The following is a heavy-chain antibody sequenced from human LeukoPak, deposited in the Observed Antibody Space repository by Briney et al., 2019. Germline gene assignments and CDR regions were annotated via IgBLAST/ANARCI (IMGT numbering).Heavy chain of an antibody. J-gene: IGHJ4*02. CDR1: GFTLNNDA. V-gene: IGHV3-23*01. CDR2: ISGGDT. Sequence: SGGSLRLSCTASGFTLNNDAMSWVRQAPGKGLEWVSAISGGDTYYAGSVKGRFTISRDNSKNTLYLQMNSLRAEDTAVYYCARVDSSGFGSIDYWGQGTLVTVSS. CDR3: ARVDSSGFGSIDY. D-gene: IGHD3-22*01.